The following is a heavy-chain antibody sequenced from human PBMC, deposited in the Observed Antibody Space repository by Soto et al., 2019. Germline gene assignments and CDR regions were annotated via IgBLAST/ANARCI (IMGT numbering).Heavy chain of an antibody. CDR1: GFTFSSYA. CDR2: ISYDGSNK. CDR3: ARDPRLVPAAISWWFDP. Sequence: GGSLRLSCAASGFTFSSYAMHWVRQAPGKGLEWVAVISYDGSNKYYADSVKGRFTISRDNSKNTLYLQMNSLRAEDTAVYYCARDPRLVPAAISWWFDPWGQGTLVTVSP. V-gene: IGHV3-30-3*01. D-gene: IGHD2-2*01. J-gene: IGHJ5*02.